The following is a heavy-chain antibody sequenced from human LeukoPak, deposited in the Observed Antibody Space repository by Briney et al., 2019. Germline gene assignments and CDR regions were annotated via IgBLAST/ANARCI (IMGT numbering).Heavy chain of an antibody. CDR2: IYTSGST. V-gene: IGHV4-61*02. CDR1: GGSISSGSYY. J-gene: IGHJ1*01. CDR3: ARVRSSGWSLIFQH. Sequence: SQTLSLTCTVSGGSISSGSYYWSWIRQPAGKGLEWIGRIYTSGSTNYNPSLKSRVTISVDTSKNQFSLKLSSVTAADTAVYYCARVRSSGWSLIFQHWGQGTLVTVSS. D-gene: IGHD6-19*01.